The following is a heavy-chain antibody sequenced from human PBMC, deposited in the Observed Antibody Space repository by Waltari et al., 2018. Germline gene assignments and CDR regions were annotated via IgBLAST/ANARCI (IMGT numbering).Heavy chain of an antibody. V-gene: IGHV1-18*01. CDR3: ARGGGPRTVVALTFDL. J-gene: IGHJ4*02. CDR2: MSPYHGYS. CDR1: GYTFTNFG. D-gene: IGHD2-15*01. Sequence: QVQLVQSGAEVKKPGASVKVSCKASGYTFTNFGVNWVRQTPGQGLEWMGWMSPYHGYSDYEHNFQGSVTMTTDTSTTTAYLELTSLRSDDTAVYYCARGGGPRTVVALTFDLWGQGTLITVSS.